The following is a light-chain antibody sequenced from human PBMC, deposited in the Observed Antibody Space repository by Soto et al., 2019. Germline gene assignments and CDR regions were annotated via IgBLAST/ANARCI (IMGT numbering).Light chain of an antibody. CDR2: KFS. J-gene: IGLJ1*01. CDR3: CSYADGSIYF. CDR1: SSDVGGNKY. V-gene: IGLV2-14*01. Sequence: QSVLTQPASVSGSPGQSITISCTGTSSDVGGNKYVSWYQQYPGKVPKLLINKFSNRPSGVSNLFSGSKSGNTASLTISGLQAEDEGDYYCCSYADGSIYFFGTGTKVTGL.